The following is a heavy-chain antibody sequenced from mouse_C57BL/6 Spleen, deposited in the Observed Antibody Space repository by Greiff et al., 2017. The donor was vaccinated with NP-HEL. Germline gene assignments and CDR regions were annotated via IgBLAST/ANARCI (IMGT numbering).Heavy chain of an antibody. CDR2: IDPETGGT. CDR1: GYTFTDYA. Sequence: QVQLQQSGAELVRPGASVTLSCKASGYTFTDYAMHWVKQTPVHGLEWLGAIDPETGGTAYNQKFKGKAILTADKSSSTDYMELRSQTSEDSAVYYGTKDGNYDAMDYWGQGTSVTVSS. J-gene: IGHJ4*01. CDR3: TKDGNYDAMDY. V-gene: IGHV1-15*01. D-gene: IGHD2-1*01.